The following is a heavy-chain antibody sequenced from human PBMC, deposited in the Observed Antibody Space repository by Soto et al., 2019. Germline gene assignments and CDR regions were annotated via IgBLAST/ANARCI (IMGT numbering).Heavy chain of an antibody. CDR1: GYTFSGFY. Sequence: ASVKVSCKASGYTFSGFYMHWVRQAPGQGLEWMGWINPNSGGTKSAEKFQGRVTMTRDTSISTAYMGLSRLTSDDTAVYYCASAAVTGKAGLDFWGQGNQVTVSS. V-gene: IGHV1-2*02. D-gene: IGHD6-19*01. J-gene: IGHJ4*02. CDR2: INPNSGGT. CDR3: ASAAVTGKAGLDF.